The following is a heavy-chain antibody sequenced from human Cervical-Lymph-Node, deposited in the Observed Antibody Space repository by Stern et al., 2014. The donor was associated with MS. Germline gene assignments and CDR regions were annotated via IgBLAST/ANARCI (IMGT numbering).Heavy chain of an antibody. J-gene: IGHJ5*02. V-gene: IGHV7-4-1*01. CDR2: INTHTGKA. D-gene: IGHD2-21*02. CDR3: ARLIVAVTGGLWIDP. Sequence: QMQLVQSGSALKKPGASVKVSCKTSGYNFTHYGINWVRQAPGQGLEWMGWINTHTGKATYAQGFIGRFVFSLDTSVTSAYLQISSLKTEDTAMYYCARLIVAVTGGLWIDPWGQGTLVIVSS. CDR1: GYNFTHYG.